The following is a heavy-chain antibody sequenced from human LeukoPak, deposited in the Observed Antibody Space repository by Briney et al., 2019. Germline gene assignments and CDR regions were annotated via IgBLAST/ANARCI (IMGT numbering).Heavy chain of an antibody. CDR3: ARDVPHNWFDT. V-gene: IGHV3-74*01. CDR1: GITFGNNW. J-gene: IGHJ5*02. Sequence: GGSLRPSCAASGITFGNNWMHWVRQGPGKGLVWISRINSDGGGAIYADSVKGRFTVSRDNAKNTLYLQMDSLRAEDTAVYYCARDVPHNWFDTWGQGTLVTVSS. CDR2: INSDGGGA.